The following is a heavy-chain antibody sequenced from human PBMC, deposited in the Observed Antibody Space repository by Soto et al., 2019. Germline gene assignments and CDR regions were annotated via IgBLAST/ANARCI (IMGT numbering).Heavy chain of an antibody. D-gene: IGHD1-20*01. J-gene: IGHJ4*02. Sequence: GGSLRLSCAAAGFSFSSYAMSWVRQAPGKGLEWVSTMSGTSGTTYYADSMKGRFTISRDNSENTLFLQMNSLRAEDTAIYYCAKEYNWNDYFDFWGQGTPVTVSS. CDR2: MSGTSGTT. V-gene: IGHV3-23*01. CDR1: GFSFSSYA. CDR3: AKEYNWNDYFDF.